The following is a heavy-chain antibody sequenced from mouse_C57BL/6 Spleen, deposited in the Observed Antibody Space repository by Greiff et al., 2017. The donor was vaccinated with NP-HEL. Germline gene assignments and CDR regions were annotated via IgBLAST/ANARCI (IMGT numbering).Heavy chain of an antibody. CDR2: ISSGGSYT. Sequence: EVHLVESGGDLVKPGGSLKLSCAASGFTFSSYGMSWVRQTPDKRLEWVATISSGGSYTYYPDSVKGRFTISRDNATNTLYLQMSSLKSEDTAMYYCAMHRVTTVVAHGYFDVWGTGTTVTVSS. J-gene: IGHJ1*03. V-gene: IGHV5-6*01. D-gene: IGHD1-1*01. CDR3: AMHRVTTVVAHGYFDV. CDR1: GFTFSSYG.